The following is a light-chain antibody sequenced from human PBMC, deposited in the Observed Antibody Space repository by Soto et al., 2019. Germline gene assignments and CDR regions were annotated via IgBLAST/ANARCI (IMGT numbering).Light chain of an antibody. CDR2: DVT. J-gene: IGLJ1*01. CDR3: SSYASSSTLYV. CDR1: SSDVGAYNF. Sequence: QSVLTQPASVSGSPGQSITISCTGTSSDVGAYNFVSWYQQHPGKAPKLMIYDVTNRPSGVSSRFSGSKSGNTASLAISGLQAEVEVDYYCSSYASSSTLYVFGTGTKVTVL. V-gene: IGLV2-14*03.